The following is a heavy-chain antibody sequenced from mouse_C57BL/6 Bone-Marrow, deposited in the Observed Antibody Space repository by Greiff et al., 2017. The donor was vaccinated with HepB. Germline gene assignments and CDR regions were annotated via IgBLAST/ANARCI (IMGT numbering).Heavy chain of an antibody. CDR2: IDPENGDT. D-gene: IGHD2-1*01. J-gene: IGHJ4*01. V-gene: IGHV14-4*01. CDR3: TNGNPYYYAMDY. Sequence: EVQLQESGAELVRPGASVKLSCTASGFNIKDDYMHWVKQRPEQGLEWIGWIDPENGDTEYASKFQGKATITADTSSTTAYLQLSSLTSEDTAVYYCTNGNPYYYAMDYWGQGTSVTVSS. CDR1: GFNIKDDY.